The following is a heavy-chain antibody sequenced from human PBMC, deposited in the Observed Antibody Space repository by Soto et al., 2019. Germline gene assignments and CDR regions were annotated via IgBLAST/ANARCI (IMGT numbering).Heavy chain of an antibody. CDR2: ITPMFGAA. Sequence: QVQLVQSGGEVKKPGSSMKVSCKASGGSFTGHSFAWVRQAPGQGPEWMGGITPMFGAATYAQKSQDRATISGFECTSSVFLELNSLNSADTAVYYCPRFRDRRSRPSVILVRGLINGYVDYWGQGTLVIVSS. D-gene: IGHD3-10*02. V-gene: IGHV1-69*01. CDR3: PRFRDRRSRPSVILVRGLINGYVDY. CDR1: GGSFTGHS. J-gene: IGHJ4*02.